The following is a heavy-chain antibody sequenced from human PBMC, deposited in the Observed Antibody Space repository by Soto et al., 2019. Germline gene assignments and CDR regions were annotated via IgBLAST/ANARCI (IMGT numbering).Heavy chain of an antibody. J-gene: IGHJ5*02. CDR1: GFTFSSYA. D-gene: IGHD2-15*01. Sequence: EVQLLESGGGLVQPGESLRLSCAASGFTFSSYAMTWVRQAPGKGLEWVSSISGIGVYTYFADSVKGRFTISRDNSKDTLYLQMSSLRVEDTAIYYCAKDSRSHPQGWFDPWGQGTLVTVSS. V-gene: IGHV3-23*01. CDR2: ISGIGVYT. CDR3: AKDSRSHPQGWFDP.